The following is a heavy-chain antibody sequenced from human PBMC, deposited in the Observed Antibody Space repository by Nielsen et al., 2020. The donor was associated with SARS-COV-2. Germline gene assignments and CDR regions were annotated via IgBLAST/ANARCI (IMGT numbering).Heavy chain of an antibody. J-gene: IGHJ4*02. D-gene: IGHD5-24*01. V-gene: IGHV3-21*01. CDR3: ARRKMATMGDLDY. CDR1: GFTFSSYS. Sequence: LSLTCAASGFTFSSYSMNWVRQAPGKGLEWVSSISSSSSYIYYADSVKGRFTISRDNAKNSLYLQMNSLRAEDTAVYYCARRKMATMGDLDYWGQGTLVTVSS. CDR2: ISSSSSYI.